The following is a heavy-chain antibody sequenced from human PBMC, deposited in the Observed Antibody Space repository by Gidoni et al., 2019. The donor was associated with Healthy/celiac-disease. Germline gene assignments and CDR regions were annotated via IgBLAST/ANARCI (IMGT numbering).Heavy chain of an antibody. CDR1: GGSIRSGGYY. Sequence: QVQLQESGPGLVKPSQTLSLPCTVSGGSIRSGGYYWSWIRQHPGKGLEWIGYIYYSGSTYYNPSLKSRVTISVDTSKNQFSLKLSSVTAADTAVYYCARDRAARPGLFDYWGQGTLVTVSS. CDR3: ARDRAARPGLFDY. CDR2: IYYSGST. D-gene: IGHD6-6*01. V-gene: IGHV4-31*03. J-gene: IGHJ4*02.